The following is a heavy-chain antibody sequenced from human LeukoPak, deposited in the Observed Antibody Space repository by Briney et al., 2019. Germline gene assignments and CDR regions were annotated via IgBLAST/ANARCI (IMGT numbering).Heavy chain of an antibody. CDR1: GYSISSGYY. CDR2: MYHSGST. Sequence: PSDTLSLTCTVSGYSISSGYYWGWIRQPPGKGLEWIGSMYHSGSTYHNPSLKGRVTISVDTSKNQFSLKLSSVTAADTAVYYCARGLVEWSRTTYYYYYYMDVWGKGTTVTVSS. CDR3: ARGLVEWSRTTYYYYYYMDV. V-gene: IGHV4-38-2*02. J-gene: IGHJ6*03. D-gene: IGHD3-3*01.